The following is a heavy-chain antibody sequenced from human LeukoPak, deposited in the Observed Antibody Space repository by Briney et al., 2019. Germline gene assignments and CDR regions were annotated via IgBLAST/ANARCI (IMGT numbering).Heavy chain of an antibody. J-gene: IGHJ4*02. D-gene: IGHD1-1*01. CDR3: ARQNNDDLSIDS. CDR1: GGSISNDY. Sequence: SESLSLTCAVSGGSISNDYWSCIREPPGKGRGWIGYIYYRANTNSNPSRKSRVTISVDTSKNQFSLNLSSVTAADTAVYSCARQNNDDLSIDSWGQGTLVTVSS. V-gene: IGHV4-59*08. CDR2: IYYRANT.